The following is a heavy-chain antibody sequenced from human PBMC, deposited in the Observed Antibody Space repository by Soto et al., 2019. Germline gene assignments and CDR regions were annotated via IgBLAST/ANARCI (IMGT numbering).Heavy chain of an antibody. CDR3: ASSAGLDHLLNYYGLNV. CDR1: GGTFTSTA. D-gene: IGHD6-13*01. J-gene: IGHJ6*02. V-gene: IGHV1-69*01. CDR2: IIPVLGTP. Sequence: QVLLVQSSAEVKKPGYSVKVSCKASGGTFTSTAFSWVRQAPGQGLEWMGGIIPVLGTPNYAQKFQARLTVTADASTTTVHMELSSLRSDDTAVYYCASSAGLDHLLNYYGLNVWGQGTPVTVSS.